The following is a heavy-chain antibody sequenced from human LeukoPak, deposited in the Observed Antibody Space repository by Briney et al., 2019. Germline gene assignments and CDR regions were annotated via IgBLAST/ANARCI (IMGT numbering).Heavy chain of an antibody. V-gene: IGHV3-9*01. D-gene: IGHD3-9*01. CDR3: AKATYVDYDILTGYDY. CDR2: ISWNSGSI. J-gene: IGHJ4*02. Sequence: GRSLRLSCAASGFTFDDYAMHWVRQAPGKGLEWVSGISWNSGSIGYADSVKGRFTISRDNAKNSLYPQMNSLRAEDTALYYCAKATYVDYDILTGYDYWGQGTLVTVSS. CDR1: GFTFDDYA.